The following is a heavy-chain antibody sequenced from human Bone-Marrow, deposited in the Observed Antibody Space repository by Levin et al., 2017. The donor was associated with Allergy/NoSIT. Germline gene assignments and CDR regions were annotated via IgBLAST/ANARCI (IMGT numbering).Heavy chain of an antibody. CDR3: ARDLRVGGVASTPFDY. Sequence: GESLKISCKASGYTCTTCYMHWVRQAPGQGLEWMGTINPSGGSTTYAQKFQGRVTMTRDTSTSTVFMELSNLRSEDTALYYCARDLRVGGVASTPFDYWGQGTLVTVSS. J-gene: IGHJ4*02. V-gene: IGHV1-46*01. CDR1: GYTCTTCY. D-gene: IGHD3-16*01. CDR2: INPSGGST.